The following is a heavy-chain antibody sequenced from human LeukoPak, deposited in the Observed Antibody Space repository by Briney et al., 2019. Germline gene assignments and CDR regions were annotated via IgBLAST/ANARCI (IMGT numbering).Heavy chain of an antibody. CDR2: ISSSSSYI. CDR1: GSTFSSYS. V-gene: IGHV3-21*01. J-gene: IGHJ4*02. CDR3: ARDWSSGYDYAFDY. Sequence: AGSLRLSRAASGSTFSSYSMTWVRQPPGKGLEWVSSISSSSSYIYYADSVKGRFTISRDNAKNSLYLQMNSLRAEDTAVYYCARDWSSGYDYAFDYWGQGTLVTVSS. D-gene: IGHD5-12*01.